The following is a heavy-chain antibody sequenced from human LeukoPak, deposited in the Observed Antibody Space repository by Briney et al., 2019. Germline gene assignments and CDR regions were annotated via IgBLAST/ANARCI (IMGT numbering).Heavy chain of an antibody. J-gene: IGHJ4*02. CDR2: IKQDGSEK. CDR1: GFTFSNYW. V-gene: IGHV3-7*05. Sequence: GGPLRLSCAASGFTFSNYWMSWVRQAPGKGLEWVAHIKQDGSEKYYVDSVKGRFTISRDNAKNSLYLQMNSLRAEDTALYYCVKVTWTVAGPYWGQGTLVTVSS. CDR3: VKVTWTVAGPY. D-gene: IGHD6-19*01.